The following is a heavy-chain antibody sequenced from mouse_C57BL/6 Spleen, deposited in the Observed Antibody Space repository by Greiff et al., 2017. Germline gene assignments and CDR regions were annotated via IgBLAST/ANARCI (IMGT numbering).Heavy chain of an antibody. CDR2: ISSGSSTI. CDR3: ARGNYYGSSYDWYFDV. Sequence: EVKLQESGGGLVKPGGSLKLSCAASGFTFSDYGMHWVRQAPEKGLEWVAYISSGSSTIYYADTVKGRFTISRDNAKNTLFLQMTSLRSEDTAMYYCARGNYYGSSYDWYFDVWGTGTTVTVSS. V-gene: IGHV5-17*01. J-gene: IGHJ1*03. D-gene: IGHD1-1*01. CDR1: GFTFSDYG.